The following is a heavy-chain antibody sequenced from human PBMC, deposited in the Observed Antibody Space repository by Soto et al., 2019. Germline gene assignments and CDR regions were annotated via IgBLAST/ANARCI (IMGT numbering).Heavy chain of an antibody. D-gene: IGHD5-18*01. CDR1: GDSVSSDNYY. Sequence: QVQLQESGPGLVKPSETLSLTCTVSGDSVSSDNYYWTWIRQPPGKGLEWIGYIYSSGSTNYNPSLKIRVTISLDTSSFQFSLKLTSVTAADTAVYYCARDIRGYSRAFDYWGQGTLFTVSS. CDR3: ARDIRGYSRAFDY. J-gene: IGHJ4*02. CDR2: IYSSGST. V-gene: IGHV4-61*01.